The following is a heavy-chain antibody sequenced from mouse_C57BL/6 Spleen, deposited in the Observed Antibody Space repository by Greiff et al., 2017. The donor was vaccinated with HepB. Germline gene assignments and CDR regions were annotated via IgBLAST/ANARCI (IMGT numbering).Heavy chain of an antibody. CDR1: GYAFSSSW. J-gene: IGHJ3*01. V-gene: IGHV1-82*01. CDR2: IYPGDGDT. D-gene: IGHD1-1*01. Sequence: QVQLQQSGPELVKPGASVKISCKASGYAFSSSWMNWVKQRPGKGLEWIGRIYPGDGDTNYNGKFKGKATLTADKSSSTAYMQLSSLTSEDSAVYFCARRGDYYGSSYGWFAYWGQGTLVTVSA. CDR3: ARRGDYYGSSYGWFAY.